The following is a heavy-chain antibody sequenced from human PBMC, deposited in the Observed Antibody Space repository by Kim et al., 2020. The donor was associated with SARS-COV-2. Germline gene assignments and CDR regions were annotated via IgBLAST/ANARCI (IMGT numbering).Heavy chain of an antibody. CDR3: ARDSPFSYGDYVYPHDY. Sequence: ASVKVSCKASGYTFTSYGISWVRQAPGQGLEWMGWISAYNGNTNYAQKLQGRVTMTTDTSTSTAYMELRSLRSDDTAVYYCARDSPFSYGDYVYPHDYWGQGTLVTVSS. V-gene: IGHV1-18*01. D-gene: IGHD4-17*01. CDR2: ISAYNGNT. J-gene: IGHJ4*02. CDR1: GYTFTSYG.